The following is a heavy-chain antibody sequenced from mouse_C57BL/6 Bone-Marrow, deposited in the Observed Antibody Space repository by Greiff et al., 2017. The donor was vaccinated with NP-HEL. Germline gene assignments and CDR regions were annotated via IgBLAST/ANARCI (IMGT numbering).Heavy chain of an antibody. D-gene: IGHD1-1*01. J-gene: IGHJ4*01. CDR2: INSDGGST. CDR1: EYEFPSHD. Sequence: EVQRVESGGGLVQPGESLKLSCESNEYEFPSHDMSWVRKTPEKRLELVAAINSDGGSTYYPDTMERRFIISRDNTKKTLYLQMSSLRSEDTALYYCARRVFITTAGYAMDYWGQGTSVTVSS. CDR3: ARRVFITTAGYAMDY. V-gene: IGHV5-2*01.